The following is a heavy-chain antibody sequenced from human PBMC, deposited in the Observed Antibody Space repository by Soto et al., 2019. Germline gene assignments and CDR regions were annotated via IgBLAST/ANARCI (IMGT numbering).Heavy chain of an antibody. Sequence: SETLSLTCAVSGGSISSGGYSWSWIRQPPGKGLEWIGYIYHSGSTYYNPSLKSRVTISVDRSKNQFSLKLSSVTAADTAVYYCARWRDDLGWSDPWGQGTLVTVSS. J-gene: IGHJ5*02. CDR1: GGSISSGGYS. CDR2: IYHSGST. V-gene: IGHV4-30-2*01. CDR3: ARWRDDLGWSDP. D-gene: IGHD3-3*01.